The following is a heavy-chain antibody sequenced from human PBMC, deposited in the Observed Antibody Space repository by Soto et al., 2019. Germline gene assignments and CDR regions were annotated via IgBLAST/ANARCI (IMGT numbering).Heavy chain of an antibody. V-gene: IGHV1-24*01. D-gene: IGHD1-7*01. J-gene: IGHJ4*02. CDR3: ATDPLLTGTTSY. CDR2: FDPEDGET. CDR1: GYTLTELS. Sequence: RASVKVSCKVSGYTLTELSMHWVRQAPGKGLEWMGGFDPEDGETIYAQKFQGRVTMTEDTSTDTAYMELSSLRSEDTAVYYCATDPLLTGTTSYWGQGTLVTVSS.